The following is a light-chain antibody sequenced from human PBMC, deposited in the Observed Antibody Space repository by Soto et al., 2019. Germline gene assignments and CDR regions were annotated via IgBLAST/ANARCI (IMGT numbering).Light chain of an antibody. CDR2: DAA. Sequence: EILLTQSPATLPLFPGERATLSCSASQSIGRSLAWYQQRPGQAPRLLIYDAATRATGSLARFFSGRSWAVYSLPIVSREPAEFAFSYCQQRNYCPPWTFGQGTKVDIK. V-gene: IGKV3-11*01. J-gene: IGKJ1*01. CDR1: QSIGRS. CDR3: QQRNYCPPWT.